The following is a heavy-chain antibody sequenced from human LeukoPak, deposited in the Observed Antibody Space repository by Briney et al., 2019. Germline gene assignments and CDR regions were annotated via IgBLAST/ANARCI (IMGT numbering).Heavy chain of an antibody. J-gene: IGHJ4*02. CDR1: GFTFSSYA. D-gene: IGHD3-22*01. V-gene: IGHV3-49*04. CDR3: TRGGKVVVIIDY. Sequence: PGGSLRLSCAASGFTFSSYAMSWVRQAPGKGLEWVGFIRSKAYGGTTEYAASVKGRFTISRDDSKSIAYLQMNSPKTEDTAVYYCTRGGKVVVIIDYWGQGTLVTVSS. CDR2: IRSKAYGGTT.